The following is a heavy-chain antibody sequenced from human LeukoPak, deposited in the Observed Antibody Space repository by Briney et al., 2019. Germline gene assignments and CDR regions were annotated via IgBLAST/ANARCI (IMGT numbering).Heavy chain of an antibody. J-gene: IGHJ5*01. CDR3: ARNHGGWFDS. Sequence: SETLSLTCTVSGGSISSSSYYWGGIRQPPGKGLEWIGSIYYSGTTKYNPSLKSRVTISVDTSKNQFSLKLNSVTAADTAVCYCARNHGGWFDSWGQGTLVTVSS. V-gene: IGHV4-39*07. CDR2: IYYSGTT. CDR1: GGSISSSSYY. D-gene: IGHD4-23*01.